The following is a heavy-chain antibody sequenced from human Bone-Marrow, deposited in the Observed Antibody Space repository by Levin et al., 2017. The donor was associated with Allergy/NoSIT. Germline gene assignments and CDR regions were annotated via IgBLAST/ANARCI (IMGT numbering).Heavy chain of an antibody. Sequence: GGSLRLSCAASGFTFSSYAMSWVRQAPGKGLEWVSAISGSGGSTYYADSVKGRFTISRDTSKNTLYLQMNSLRAEDTAVYYCAKVTIFGVVIGGCDPWGQGTLVTVSS. CDR3: AKVTIFGVVIGGCDP. V-gene: IGHV3-23*01. CDR2: ISGSGGST. J-gene: IGHJ5*02. CDR1: GFTFSSYA. D-gene: IGHD3-3*01.